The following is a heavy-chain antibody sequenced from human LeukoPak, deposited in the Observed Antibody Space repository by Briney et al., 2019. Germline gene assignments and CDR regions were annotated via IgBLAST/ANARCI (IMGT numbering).Heavy chain of an antibody. CDR2: IIPGFGTA. V-gene: IGHV1-69*13. CDR1: GGTFSSYV. D-gene: IGHD3-10*01. CDR3: AREPEPAITMVRGEVFDI. Sequence: ASVKVSCKASGGTFSSYVISWVRQATGQGLEWMGGIIPGFGTANYAQKFQGTVTITADVSATTVYMVLNSLRSEDTAVYYCAREPEPAITMVRGEVFDIWGQGTMVIVSS. J-gene: IGHJ3*02.